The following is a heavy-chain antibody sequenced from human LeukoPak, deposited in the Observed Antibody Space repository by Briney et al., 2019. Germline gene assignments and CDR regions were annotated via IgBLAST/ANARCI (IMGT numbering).Heavy chain of an antibody. CDR1: GYTFTSYG. CDR3: ARDYSFDY. D-gene: IGHD4-11*01. J-gene: IGHJ4*02. CDR2: INPNSGGT. V-gene: IGHV1-2*02. Sequence: ASVKVSCKASGYTFTSYGISWVRQAPGQGLEWMGWINPNSGGTNYAQKFQGRVTMTRDTSISTAYMELSRLRSEDTAVYYCARDYSFDYWGQGTLVTVSS.